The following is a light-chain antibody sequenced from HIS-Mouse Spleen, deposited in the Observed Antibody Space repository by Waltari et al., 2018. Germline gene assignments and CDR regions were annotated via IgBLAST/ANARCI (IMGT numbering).Light chain of an antibody. Sequence: QSVLTQPPSASGTPGQRVTIPCSGSSSNLGSNTVNWYQQLPGTAPKLLIYSNKHRPSGVPARFSGSKSGTSASLAISGLQSEDEADYYCAAWDDSLNGNYVFGTGTKVTVL. CDR2: SNK. CDR3: AAWDDSLNGNYV. V-gene: IGLV1-44*01. CDR1: SSNLGSNT. J-gene: IGLJ1*01.